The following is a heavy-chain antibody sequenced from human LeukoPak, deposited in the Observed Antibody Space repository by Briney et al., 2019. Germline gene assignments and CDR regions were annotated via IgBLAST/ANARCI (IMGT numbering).Heavy chain of an antibody. V-gene: IGHV3-21*01. Sequence: PGGSLRLSCAASGFTFSSYSMNWVRQAPGKGLEWVSSISSSSSYIYYADSVKGRFTISRDNAKNSLYLQMNSLRAEDTAVYYCARDLPDYLDAFDIWGQGTMVTVSS. CDR1: GFTFSSYS. CDR2: ISSSSSYI. J-gene: IGHJ3*02. D-gene: IGHD4-17*01. CDR3: ARDLPDYLDAFDI.